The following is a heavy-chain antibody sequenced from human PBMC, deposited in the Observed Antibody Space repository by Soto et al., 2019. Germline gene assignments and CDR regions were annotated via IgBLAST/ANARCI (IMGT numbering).Heavy chain of an antibody. CDR1: VYTFTSYD. V-gene: IGHV1-18*01. Sequence: ASVTVSCKASVYTFTSYDVNFVRHAPGQGLEWMGWISAYNGNTNYAQKLQGRVTMTTDTSTSTAYMELRSLRSDDTAVYYCARGSASFDYWGQGTLVTVSS. CDR2: ISAYNGNT. J-gene: IGHJ4*02. CDR3: ARGSASFDY.